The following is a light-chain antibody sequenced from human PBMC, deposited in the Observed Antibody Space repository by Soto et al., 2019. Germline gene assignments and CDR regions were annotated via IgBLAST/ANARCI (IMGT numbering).Light chain of an antibody. CDR2: RNN. CDR1: GSNIGVNY. V-gene: IGLV1-47*01. CDR3: AAWDDSLSGVL. Sequence: QPVLTQPPSASGTPGQRVTISCSGSGSNIGVNYVYWYQQFPGTAPKLLIYRNNQRPSGVPDRFSGSKSGTSVSLAISGLRSEDEADYYCAAWDDSLSGVLFGGGTQLTVL. J-gene: IGLJ2*01.